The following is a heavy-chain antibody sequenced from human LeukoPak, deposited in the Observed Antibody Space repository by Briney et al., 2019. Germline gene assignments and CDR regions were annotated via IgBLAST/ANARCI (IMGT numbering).Heavy chain of an antibody. Sequence: ASVKVSCKASGYTFTSYYMHWVRQAPGQGLEWMGIINPSGGSTSYAQKFQGGVTMTRDTSTSTVYMELSSLRSEDTAVYYCARGGGYCSSTSCYGNYYYYGMDVWGQGTTVTVSS. D-gene: IGHD2-2*01. J-gene: IGHJ6*02. V-gene: IGHV1-46*01. CDR2: INPSGGST. CDR1: GYTFTSYY. CDR3: ARGGGYCSSTSCYGNYYYYGMDV.